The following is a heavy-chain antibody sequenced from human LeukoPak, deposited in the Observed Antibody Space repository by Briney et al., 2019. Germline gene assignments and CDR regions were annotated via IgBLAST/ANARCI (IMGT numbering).Heavy chain of an antibody. V-gene: IGHV4-34*01. Sequence: SETLTLTCAVYGGSFSGYYWSWIRQPPGEAPEWIGEINRSGSTNYNPSLKSRVTISVDTSKNQFSLRLTSVTAADTAVYYCATRYDFWSGYYTWGQGTLVTVSS. J-gene: IGHJ5*02. D-gene: IGHD3-3*01. CDR3: ATRYDFWSGYYT. CDR1: GGSFSGYY. CDR2: INRSGST.